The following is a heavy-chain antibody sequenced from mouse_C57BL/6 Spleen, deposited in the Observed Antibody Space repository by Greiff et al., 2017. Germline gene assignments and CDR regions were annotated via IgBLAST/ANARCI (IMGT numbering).Heavy chain of an antibody. J-gene: IGHJ2*01. CDR2: IDPEDGDT. CDR3: TTWGGNYYGSSYFDY. CDR1: GFNIKDYY. Sequence: VQLQQSGAELVRPGASVKLSCTASGFNIKDYYMHWVKQRPEQGLEWIGRIDPEDGDTEYAPKFQGKATMTADTSSNTAYLQLSSLTYEDTAVYYCTTWGGNYYGSSYFDYWGQGTTLTVSS. V-gene: IGHV14-1*01. D-gene: IGHD1-1*01.